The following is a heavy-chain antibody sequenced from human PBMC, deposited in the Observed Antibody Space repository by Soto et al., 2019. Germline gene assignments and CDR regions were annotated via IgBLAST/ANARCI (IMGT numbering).Heavy chain of an antibody. CDR3: ARDGIAAAGTRSRNMDV. J-gene: IGHJ6*02. V-gene: IGHV1-18*01. CDR1: GYTFTSYG. D-gene: IGHD6-13*01. CDR2: ISAYNGNT. Sequence: QVQLVQSGAEVKKPGASVKVSCKASGYTFTSYGISWVRQAPGQGLEWMGWISAYNGNTNYARKLQGRGTMTTDTTTSTAYMELRSLRSDDTDVYYCARDGIAAAGTRSRNMDVWGQGTTVTVSS.